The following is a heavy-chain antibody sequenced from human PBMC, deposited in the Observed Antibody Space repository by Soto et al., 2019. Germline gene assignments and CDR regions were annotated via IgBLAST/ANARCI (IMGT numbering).Heavy chain of an antibody. D-gene: IGHD2-15*01. V-gene: IGHV3-30-3*01. CDR3: SVGGFDL. CDR1: RLTFSTSA. CDR2: ISDDGNNK. J-gene: IGHJ4*02. Sequence: GGSLRLSCAASRLTFSTSAFHWVRQAPGKGLEWVAVISDDGNNKYYTDSVKGRFTISRDNSKNTLYLQMDSLRAEDTAVYFCSVGGFDLWGQGTLVTVSS.